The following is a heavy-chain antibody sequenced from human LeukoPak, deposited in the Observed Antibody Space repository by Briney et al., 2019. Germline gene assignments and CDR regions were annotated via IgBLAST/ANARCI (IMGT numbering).Heavy chain of an antibody. CDR2: ITGST. J-gene: IGHJ5*02. Sequence: PGGSLRLSCAASGFTFSSYAMTWVRQAPGKGLEWVSAITGSTYFADPVKGRFTISRDSSKNTLYLQMNSLRAEDTAVYYCARYCSGGRCYSGLDPWGQGALVTVSS. V-gene: IGHV3-23*01. CDR3: ARYCSGGRCYSGLDP. CDR1: GFTFSSYA. D-gene: IGHD2-15*01.